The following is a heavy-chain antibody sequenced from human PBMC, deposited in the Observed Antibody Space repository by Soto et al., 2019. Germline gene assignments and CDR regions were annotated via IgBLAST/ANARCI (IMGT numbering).Heavy chain of an antibody. D-gene: IGHD2-2*01. CDR1: GFTYTSSA. Sequence: TQLVQSGPEVKKPGTSVKVSCKASGFTYTSSAVQWVRQTRGQRPEWIGWIVVGSGKTHYAQKFQDRVSITWDMSTSSAYMELSSLRSDDTAVYYCAALYCSITSCPADDYYYGMDVWGQGTTVTVSS. V-gene: IGHV1-58*01. J-gene: IGHJ6*02. CDR2: IVVGSGKT. CDR3: AALYCSITSCPADDYYYGMDV.